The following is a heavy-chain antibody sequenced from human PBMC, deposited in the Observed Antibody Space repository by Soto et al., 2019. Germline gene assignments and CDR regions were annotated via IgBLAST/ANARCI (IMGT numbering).Heavy chain of an antibody. CDR2: ISAYTGDT. V-gene: IGHV1-18*01. J-gene: IGHJ4*02. CDR1: GYTFTSYG. Sequence: QVQLVQSGAEVKKPGASVKVSCKASGYTFTSYGISWVRQAPGQGLEWMGWISAYTGDTNYAQNLQDRVTMTTDTSTNTAYMELRGLRSDDTAVYYCARDRYSSSWYLTSFAYWGQVTLVTVSS. CDR3: ARDRYSSSWYLTSFAY. D-gene: IGHD6-13*01.